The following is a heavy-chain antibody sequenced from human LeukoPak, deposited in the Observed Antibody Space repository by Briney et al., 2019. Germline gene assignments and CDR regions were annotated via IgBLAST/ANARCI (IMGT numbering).Heavy chain of an antibody. J-gene: IGHJ5*02. D-gene: IGHD7-27*01. CDR2: FSGSGGST. CDR3: ARDVGT. CDR1: GFMFSTYW. Sequence: GGSLRLSCAASGFMFSTYWMSWVRQAPGKGLEWVSGFSGSGGSTFYADSVKGRFTISRDNAKNTLYLQMSSLRAEDTAVYYCARDVGTWGQGTLVTVSS. V-gene: IGHV3-23*01.